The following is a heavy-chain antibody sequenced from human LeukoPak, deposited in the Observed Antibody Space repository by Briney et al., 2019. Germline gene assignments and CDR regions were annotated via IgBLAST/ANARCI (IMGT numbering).Heavy chain of an antibody. J-gene: IGHJ5*02. V-gene: IGHV3-23*01. D-gene: IGHD1-14*01. CDR1: EFTFSNYA. CDR2: ISGGGGST. CDR3: AKGSGINHYHWIDP. Sequence: GGSLRLSCAASEFTFSNYAMNWVRQAPGKGLEWVSGISGGGGSTYYADSVKGRFTISRDNSKNTLYLQMDSLRAEDAALYYCAKGSGINHYHWIDPWGQGTLVTVSS.